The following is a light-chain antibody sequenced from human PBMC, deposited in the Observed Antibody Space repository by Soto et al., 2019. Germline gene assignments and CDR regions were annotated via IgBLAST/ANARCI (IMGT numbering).Light chain of an antibody. Sequence: EIEMTQSPATLSLAPGERATLSCRASQSVTNFLAWYQQKPGQAPRLLIYGASSRATGIPDRFSGSGSGTDFTLTISSLQPEDFATFYCQQSFRSRTFGQGTKVDIK. CDR1: QSVTNF. CDR3: QQSFRSRT. J-gene: IGKJ1*01. CDR2: GAS. V-gene: IGKV3D-15*01.